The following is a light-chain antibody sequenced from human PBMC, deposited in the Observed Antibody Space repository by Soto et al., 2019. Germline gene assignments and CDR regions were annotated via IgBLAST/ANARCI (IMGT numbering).Light chain of an antibody. V-gene: IGKV1-33*01. CDR2: DSS. Sequence: DIQMTQSPSSLSASVGDTVTITCRASQGISTYLNWYQQKPVKAPKLLIYDSSNLHPGFPSRFRGIGSGTEFSFNITSLQPEDVATYYCQHYDHVQVTFGQGTRLEIK. CDR1: QGISTY. J-gene: IGKJ5*01. CDR3: QHYDHVQVT.